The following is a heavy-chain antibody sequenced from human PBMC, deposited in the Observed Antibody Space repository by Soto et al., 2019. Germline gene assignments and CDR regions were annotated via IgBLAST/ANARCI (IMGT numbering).Heavy chain of an antibody. J-gene: IGHJ6*02. CDR1: GGSISSSSYY. Sequence: PSETLSLTCTVSGGSISSSSYYWGWIRQPPGKGLEWIGSIYYSGSTYYNPSLKSRVTISVDTSKNQFSLKLSSVTAADTAVYYCASIRITIFGVVSEYYYGMDVWGQGTTVTVSS. CDR2: IYYSGST. D-gene: IGHD3-3*01. CDR3: ASIRITIFGVVSEYYYGMDV. V-gene: IGHV4-39*01.